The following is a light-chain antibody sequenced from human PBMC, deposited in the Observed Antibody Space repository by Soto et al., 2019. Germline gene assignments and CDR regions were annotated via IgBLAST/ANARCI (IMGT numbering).Light chain of an antibody. CDR2: GAS. CDR3: QQYNNWPPLFT. Sequence: EIVMTQSPATLSVSPGERATLSCRASQSVSSNLAWYQQKPGQAPRLLIYGASTRTTGIPARFSGSGSGTEFTLTISGLQSEDFAVYYCQQYNNWPPLFTFGPGTKVDIK. CDR1: QSVSSN. V-gene: IGKV3-15*01. J-gene: IGKJ3*01.